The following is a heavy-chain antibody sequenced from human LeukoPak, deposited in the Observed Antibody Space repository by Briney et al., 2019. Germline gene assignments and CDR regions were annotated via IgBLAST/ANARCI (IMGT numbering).Heavy chain of an antibody. J-gene: IGHJ4*02. V-gene: IGHV3-53*01. D-gene: IGHD6-19*01. CDR2: IYSSDNT. CDR3: ARGITNIAVGDY. Sequence: GGSLRLSCAASGFTVSNNYMSWVRQAPGKALEGVSIIYSSDNTYYADSVKGRFTISRDNSKNTLFLQMNGLRAEDTAVYYCARGITNIAVGDYWGQGTLVTVSS. CDR1: GFTVSNNY.